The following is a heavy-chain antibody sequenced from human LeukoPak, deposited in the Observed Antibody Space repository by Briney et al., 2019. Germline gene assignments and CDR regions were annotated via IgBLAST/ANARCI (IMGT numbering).Heavy chain of an antibody. D-gene: IGHD6-6*01. CDR3: ARGRSIAALDWFDP. CDR1: GGSISSYY. V-gene: IGHV4-4*07. Sequence: SETLSLTCTVSGGSISSYYWSWIRQPAGKGLEWIGRIYTSGSTNYNPSLKSRVTMSVDTSKNQFSLKLSSVTAADTAVYYCARGRSIAALDWFDPWGQGTLVTVSS. CDR2: IYTSGST. J-gene: IGHJ5*02.